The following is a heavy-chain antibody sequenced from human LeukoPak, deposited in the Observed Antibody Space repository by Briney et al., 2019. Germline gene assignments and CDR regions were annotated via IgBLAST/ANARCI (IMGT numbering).Heavy chain of an antibody. Sequence: PSETLSLTCAVSGYSISSGYYWGWIRQPPEKGLEWIGSIYHSGSTYYNPSLKSRVTISVDTSKNQFSLKLSSVTAADTAVYYCARWDTVGYFDYWGQGTLVTVSS. D-gene: IGHD4-23*01. CDR3: ARWDTVGYFDY. CDR2: IYHSGST. CDR1: GYSISSGYY. J-gene: IGHJ4*02. V-gene: IGHV4-38-2*01.